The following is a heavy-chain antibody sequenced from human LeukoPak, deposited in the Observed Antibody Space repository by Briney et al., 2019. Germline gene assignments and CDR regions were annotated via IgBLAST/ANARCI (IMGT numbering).Heavy chain of an antibody. CDR1: GYIFTSQG. D-gene: IGHD3-16*01. CDR3: ARIGPFGRATEPADGMDA. J-gene: IGHJ6*02. CDR2: ISPYNGNT. Sequence: GASVKVSCKTAGYIFTSQGISWVRQAPGQGLEWMGRISPYNGNTDYAPKFQGRITMTTDTSASTAYMELRSLRSDDTAVYYCARIGPFGRATEPADGMDAWGQGTTVIVSS. V-gene: IGHV1-18*01.